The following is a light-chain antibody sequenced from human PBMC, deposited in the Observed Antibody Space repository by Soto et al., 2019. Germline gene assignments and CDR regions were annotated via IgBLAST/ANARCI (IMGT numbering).Light chain of an antibody. CDR3: QQRSNWPPYT. CDR2: DAY. J-gene: IGKJ2*01. V-gene: IGKV3-11*01. Sequence: EIVLTQSPSTLSLSPGERVTLSCRASQSVSSYLAWYQQKPGQAPRLLIYDAYNRATGIPARFSGSGSGTDLTLYISSLEPEDFAVYYYQQRSNWPPYTFGQGTKLEIK. CDR1: QSVSSY.